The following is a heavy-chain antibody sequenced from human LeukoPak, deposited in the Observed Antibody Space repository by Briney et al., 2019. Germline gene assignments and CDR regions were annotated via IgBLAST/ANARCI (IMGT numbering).Heavy chain of an antibody. CDR2: IRYDGSNK. J-gene: IGHJ4*02. Sequence: QIGGSLRLSCAASGFTFSSYGMHWVRQAPGKGLEWVAFIRYDGSNKYYADSVKGRFTISRDNSKNTLYLQMNSLRAEDTAVYYCAKDLRGGNDYYDSSGYYYGLPLFDYWGQGTLVTVSS. CDR1: GFTFSSYG. CDR3: AKDLRGGNDYYDSSGYYYGLPLFDY. V-gene: IGHV3-30*02. D-gene: IGHD3-22*01.